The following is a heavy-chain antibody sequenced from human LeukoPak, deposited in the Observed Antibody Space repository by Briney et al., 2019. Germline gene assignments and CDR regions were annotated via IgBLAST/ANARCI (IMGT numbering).Heavy chain of an antibody. D-gene: IGHD3-16*02. V-gene: IGHV3-7*03. CDR3: AISEGLS. CDR2: INQDGSEK. CDR1: GFTFNNYW. J-gene: IGHJ4*02. Sequence: GGSLRLSCAASGFTFNNYWMTWVRQAPGKGLEWVANINQDGSEKFYVYSVRGRFTISRDNTKNSVYLQMNSLRAEDTAVYHCAISEGLSWGQGTLVTVSS.